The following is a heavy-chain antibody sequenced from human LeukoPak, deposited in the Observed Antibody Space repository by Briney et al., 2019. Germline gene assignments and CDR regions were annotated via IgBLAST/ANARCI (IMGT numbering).Heavy chain of an antibody. D-gene: IGHD6-6*01. J-gene: IGHJ5*02. V-gene: IGHV3-21*01. CDR2: ISGSGGST. CDR1: GFTFSTYV. CDR3: ARDPRGGSSSYNWFDP. Sequence: GGSLRLSCAASGFTFSTYVVTWVRQAPGKGLEWVSAISGSGGSTYYADSVKGRFTISRDNAKNSLYLQMNSLRAEDTAVYYCARDPRGGSSSYNWFDPWGQGTLVTVSS.